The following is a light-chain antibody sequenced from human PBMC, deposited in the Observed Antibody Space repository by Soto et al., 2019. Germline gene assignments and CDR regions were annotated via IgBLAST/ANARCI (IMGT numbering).Light chain of an antibody. V-gene: IGKV3-15*01. CDR3: QQYNNWHPRT. CDR1: QSISST. Sequence: EIEITQSPFTLSLSPGDRVTLTCRASQSISSTLAWYQQKRGQDPRLLIYGAATRATGMPARFSGSGSGTEYTLTIGSLQSEDFSVYYCQQYNNWHPRTFGGGTKVDI. CDR2: GAA. J-gene: IGKJ4*01.